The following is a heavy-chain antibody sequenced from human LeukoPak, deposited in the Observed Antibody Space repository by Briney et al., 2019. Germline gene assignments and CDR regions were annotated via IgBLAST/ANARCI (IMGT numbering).Heavy chain of an antibody. CDR3: ARGNYYDSSGYYHPRWFDL. CDR1: VGTFTIYA. V-gene: IGHV1-69*10. Sequence: AVTVSFMASVGTFTIYAISGVRQAPGQGGEGMGGIIPILGIANYKQKFQGRGTITADKVTSTDYTELRSLRYEDTAVYYCARGNYYDSSGYYHPRWFDLWGQGTLVTVSS. CDR2: IIPILGIA. D-gene: IGHD3-22*01. J-gene: IGHJ5*02.